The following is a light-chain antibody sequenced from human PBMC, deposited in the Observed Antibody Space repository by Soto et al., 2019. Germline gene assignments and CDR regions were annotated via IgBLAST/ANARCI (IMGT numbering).Light chain of an antibody. V-gene: IGKV1-9*01. CDR1: QGITNY. Sequence: DIQMTQSPSSVSASMGDRVTITCRASQGITNYLAWYQQKPGRAPKLLIYAASTLHYGVPSRFSGSGSGTDFTLSISGLQPEDFATYYCQHRGNFGQGTRLEI. J-gene: IGKJ5*01. CDR2: AAS. CDR3: QHRGN.